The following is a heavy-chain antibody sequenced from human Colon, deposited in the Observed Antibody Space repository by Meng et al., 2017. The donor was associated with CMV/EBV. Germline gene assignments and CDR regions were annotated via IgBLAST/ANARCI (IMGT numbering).Heavy chain of an antibody. CDR3: ARDVFRNWFDP. CDR1: GISVSGNY. Sequence: GESLKISCVVSGISVSGNYMTWVRQAPGKGLEWLSVIYSTGRTFYADSAKGRFTISRDTSQNTVYLQMNSLRADDTALYYCARDVFRNWFDPWGQGTLVTVSS. V-gene: IGHV3-53*01. J-gene: IGHJ5*02. CDR2: IYSTGRT.